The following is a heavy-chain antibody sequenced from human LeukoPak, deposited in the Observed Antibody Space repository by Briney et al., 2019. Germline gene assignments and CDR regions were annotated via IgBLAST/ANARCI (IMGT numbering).Heavy chain of an antibody. V-gene: IGHV4-59*08. Sequence: SETLSLTCTVSGGSISRYYWSWIRQPPGKGLEWIGYISYSGSTNYNPSLKSRVTISVDTSKNQFSLKLNSVTATDTAVYYCARHRGSYYDNYDYGGQGTLVTVSS. CDR2: ISYSGST. CDR1: GGSISRYY. CDR3: ARHRGSYYDNYDY. J-gene: IGHJ4*02. D-gene: IGHD1-26*01.